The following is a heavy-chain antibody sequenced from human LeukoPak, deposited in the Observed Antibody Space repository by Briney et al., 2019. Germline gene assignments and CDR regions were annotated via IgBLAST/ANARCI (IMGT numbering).Heavy chain of an antibody. CDR2: INPSGGST. CDR1: GYTFTSYY. D-gene: IGHD2-2*01. V-gene: IGHV1-46*01. J-gene: IGHJ4*02. Sequence: ASVKVSCKASGYTFTSYYMHWVRQAPGRGLEWMGIINPSGGSTSYAQKFQGRVTMTRDTSTSTVYMELSSLRSEDTAVYYCARDPSIVVVPAAYYFDYWGQGTLVTVSS. CDR3: ARDPSIVVVPAAYYFDY.